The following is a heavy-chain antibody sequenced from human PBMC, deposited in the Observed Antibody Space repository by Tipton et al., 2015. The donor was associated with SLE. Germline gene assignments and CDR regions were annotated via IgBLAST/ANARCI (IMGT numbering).Heavy chain of an antibody. CDR3: ARSPRESSGWYYFDY. CDR2: IYTSGST. CDR1: GGSISSYY. D-gene: IGHD6-19*01. J-gene: IGHJ4*02. Sequence: TLSLTCIVSGGSISSYYWSWIRQPAGKGLEWIGRIYTSGSTNYNPSLKSRVTMSVDTSKNQFSLKLSSVTAADTAVYYCARSPRESSGWYYFDYWGQGTLVTVSS. V-gene: IGHV4-4*07.